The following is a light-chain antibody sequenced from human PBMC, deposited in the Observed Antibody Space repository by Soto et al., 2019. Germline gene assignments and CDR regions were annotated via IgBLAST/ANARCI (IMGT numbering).Light chain of an antibody. V-gene: IGLV2-14*01. CDR3: SSYTSSSSVV. CDR2: EVS. Sequence: QSVLTQPASVSGSPGQSITISCTGTSSDVGGYNYVSWYQQHPGKAPKLMIYEVSNRPSGVSHRFSGSKSGNTASLTISGLQDEDEADDYCSSYTSSSSVVFGGGTQLTVL. CDR1: SSDVGGYNY. J-gene: IGLJ2*01.